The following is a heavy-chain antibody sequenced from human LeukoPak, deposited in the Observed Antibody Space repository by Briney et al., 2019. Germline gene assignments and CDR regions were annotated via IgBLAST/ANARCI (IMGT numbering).Heavy chain of an antibody. CDR1: GFTFSNYG. J-gene: IGHJ6*03. D-gene: IGHD5/OR15-5a*01. V-gene: IGHV3-30*02. CDR3: AKDTGSTPGAHYYYYMDV. Sequence: GGSLRLSCAASGFTFSNYGLHWVRQAPGKGLEWVSFIRYDGSNKYYIDSVKGRFTISRDNSKSTLYLQMNSLRVEDTALYYCAKDTGSTPGAHYYYYMDVWGKGTTVTISS. CDR2: IRYDGSNK.